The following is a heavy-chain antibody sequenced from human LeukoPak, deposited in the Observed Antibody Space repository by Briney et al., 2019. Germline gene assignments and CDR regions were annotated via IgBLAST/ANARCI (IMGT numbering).Heavy chain of an antibody. V-gene: IGHV3-30*03. CDR1: GFTFSSYG. Sequence: GGSLRLSCAASGFTFSSYGMHWVRQAPGKGLEWVAVISYDGSNKYYADSVKGRFTISRDNSKNTLYLQMNSLRAEDTAVYYCGSSGYSSSWYDYYYMDVWGKGTTVTVSS. CDR3: GSSGYSSSWYDYYYMDV. J-gene: IGHJ6*03. CDR2: ISYDGSNK. D-gene: IGHD6-13*01.